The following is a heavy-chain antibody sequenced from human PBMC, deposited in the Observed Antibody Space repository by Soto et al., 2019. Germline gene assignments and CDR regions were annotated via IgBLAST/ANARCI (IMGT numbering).Heavy chain of an antibody. D-gene: IGHD3-3*01. V-gene: IGHV4-4*02. Sequence: PSETLSLTCAVSSGSISSSNWWSWVRQPPGKGLEWIGEIYHSGSTNYNPSLKSRVTISVDKSKNQFSLKLSSVTAADTAVYYCARVVRLRFLEWFGWFXPWGQGTLVTVSS. CDR3: ARVVRLRFLEWFGWFXP. CDR1: SGSISSSNW. CDR2: IYHSGST. J-gene: IGHJ5*02.